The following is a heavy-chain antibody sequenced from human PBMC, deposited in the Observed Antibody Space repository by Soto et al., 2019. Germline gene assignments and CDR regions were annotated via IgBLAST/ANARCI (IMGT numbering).Heavy chain of an antibody. D-gene: IGHD3-10*01. CDR2: ISANSGNA. Sequence: GASVKVSCKASGGTYSSYTISCVRPAPGQGLEWMGWISANSGNANYAQKLQGRVTMTTDTSTSTAYMELRSLRSDDTAVYYCARYQGPLFYYKAGYYYGMDVWGQGTTVTVSS. J-gene: IGHJ6*02. CDR1: GGTYSSYT. V-gene: IGHV1-18*01. CDR3: ARYQGPLFYYKAGYYYGMDV.